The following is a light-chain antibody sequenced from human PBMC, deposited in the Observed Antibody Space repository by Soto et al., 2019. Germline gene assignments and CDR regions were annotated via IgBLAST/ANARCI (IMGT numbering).Light chain of an antibody. J-gene: IGKJ1*01. CDR2: DAS. CDR3: QQRSSWPLT. V-gene: IGKV3-11*01. Sequence: EIVLTQSPATLSLSPGERVSLSCRASQSVNTYFAWYQQKPGQAPRLLIYDASSRATGIPARFSGGGSGTDFTLTISSLEPEDFAIYYCQQRSSWPLTFGHGTRVEI. CDR1: QSVNTY.